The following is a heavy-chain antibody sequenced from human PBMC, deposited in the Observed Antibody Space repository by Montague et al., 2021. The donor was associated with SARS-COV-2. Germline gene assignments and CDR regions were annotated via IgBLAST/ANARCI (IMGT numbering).Heavy chain of an antibody. Sequence: SETLSLTCAVYGGSFSGYYWSWIRQPPGKGLEWIGEINHSGSTNYNPSLKSRVTISVDTSKNQFSLKLSSVTAADTAVYYCARGRKRITVVRGVIIDWFDPRGQGTLVTGSS. CDR1: GGSFSGYY. V-gene: IGHV4-34*01. CDR2: INHSGST. CDR3: ARGRKRITVVRGVIIDWFDP. J-gene: IGHJ5*02. D-gene: IGHD3-10*01.